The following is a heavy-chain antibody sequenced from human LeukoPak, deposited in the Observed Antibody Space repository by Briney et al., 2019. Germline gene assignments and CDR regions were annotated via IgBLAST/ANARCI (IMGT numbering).Heavy chain of an antibody. Sequence: SETLSLTCAVSGYSISSGYYWGWIRQPPGKGLEWIGTIYHNGNTYYNPSLKSRVTISVDTSKNPFSLKLSSVTAADTAVYYCARVRYNYGDSDYWGQGTLVTVSS. J-gene: IGHJ4*02. D-gene: IGHD5-18*01. CDR2: IYHNGNT. CDR1: GYSISSGYY. V-gene: IGHV4-38-2*01. CDR3: ARVRYNYGDSDY.